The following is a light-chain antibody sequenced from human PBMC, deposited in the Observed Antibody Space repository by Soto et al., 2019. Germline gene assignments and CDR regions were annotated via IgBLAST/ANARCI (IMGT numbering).Light chain of an antibody. CDR3: QKYKSAPYT. Sequence: DIHITSASSPLSSSVVERVTLTFRASQDISTSLAWYQQKPGKVPNLLIYGASTLQSGVPSRFSGSGSGTDFTLTITSLQPEDVATYYCQKYKSAPYTFGPGTKVDIK. CDR2: GAS. CDR1: QDISTS. V-gene: IGKV1-27*01. J-gene: IGKJ3*01.